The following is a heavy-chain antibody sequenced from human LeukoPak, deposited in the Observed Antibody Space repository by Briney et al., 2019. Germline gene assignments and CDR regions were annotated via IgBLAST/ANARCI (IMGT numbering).Heavy chain of an antibody. D-gene: IGHD3-22*01. CDR1: GFTFCSYE. Sequence: GGSLRRSCSASGFTFCSYEMNWVPQAPWHGLEWVSYISGSGSTIYYADSVKGRFTIYRDNAKNSTYLKMNSLRAEDTAVYYCARVRAHYYENSGYLAISGAFDIWGQGTMVTVSS. J-gene: IGHJ3*02. V-gene: IGHV3-48*03. CDR2: ISGSGSTI. CDR3: ARVRAHYYENSGYLAISGAFDI.